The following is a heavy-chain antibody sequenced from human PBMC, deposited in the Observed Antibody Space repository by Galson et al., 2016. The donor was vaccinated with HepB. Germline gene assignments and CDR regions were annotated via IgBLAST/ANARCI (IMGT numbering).Heavy chain of an antibody. CDR2: IYHSGHT. CDR1: NYSITNNNW. Sequence: LSLTCAVSNYSITNNNWWSWVRQPPGKRLEWIAEIYHSGHTNYNPSLKSRVTISLDKSKNQFSLKLTSVSAADTAVYYCARYTSRGWFYFDYWGQGTLVTVSS. D-gene: IGHD6-19*01. V-gene: IGHV4-4*02. J-gene: IGHJ4*02. CDR3: ARYTSRGWFYFDY.